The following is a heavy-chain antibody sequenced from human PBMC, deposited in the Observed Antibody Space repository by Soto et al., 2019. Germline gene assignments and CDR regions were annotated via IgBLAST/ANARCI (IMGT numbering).Heavy chain of an antibody. D-gene: IGHD2-2*02. V-gene: IGHV3-21*01. CDR1: GFTFSSYS. CDR2: ISSSSSYI. Sequence: LRLSCAASGFTFSSYSMNWVRQAPGKGLEWVSSISSSSSYIYYADSVKGRFTISRDNAKNSLYLQMNSLRAEDTAVYYCARDYCSSTSCYNDYYGMDVWGQGTTVTVSS. J-gene: IGHJ6*02. CDR3: ARDYCSSTSCYNDYYGMDV.